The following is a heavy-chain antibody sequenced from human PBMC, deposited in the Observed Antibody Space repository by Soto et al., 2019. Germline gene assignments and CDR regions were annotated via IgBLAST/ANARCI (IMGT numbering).Heavy chain of an antibody. CDR1: GYTFTSYA. J-gene: IGHJ5*02. D-gene: IGHD5-12*01. Sequence: ASVKVSCKASGYTFTSYAMHWVRQAPGQRLEWMGWINAGNGNTKYSQKFQGRVTITRDTSASTAYMELSSLRSEDTAVYYCARGRYVFIPSSPRFDPWGQGTLVTVSS. CDR2: INAGNGNT. V-gene: IGHV1-3*01. CDR3: ARGRYVFIPSSPRFDP.